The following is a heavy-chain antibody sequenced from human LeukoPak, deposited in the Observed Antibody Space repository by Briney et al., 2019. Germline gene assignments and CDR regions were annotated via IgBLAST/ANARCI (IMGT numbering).Heavy chain of an antibody. J-gene: IGHJ4*02. CDR1: GFTVSSNY. CDR2: IFSGGST. V-gene: IGHV3-66*01. CDR3: AREGRNYGSGSLYYFDY. Sequence: GGSLRLSCAASGFTVSSNYMNWVRQAPGKGLEWVSVIFSGGSTYYADSVKGRFTISRDNSKNTLYLQMNSLRAEDTAVYYCAREGRNYGSGSLYYFDYWGQGTLVTVSS. D-gene: IGHD3-10*01.